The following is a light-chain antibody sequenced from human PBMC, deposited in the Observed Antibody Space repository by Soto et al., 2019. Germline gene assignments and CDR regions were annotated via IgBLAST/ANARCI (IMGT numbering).Light chain of an antibody. V-gene: IGKV4-1*01. Sequence: DIVMTQSPDSLAVSLGERATINCKSTQRVLFNPNNKNYLAWYQQKPGQPPKLLIYWASTRDSGVPDRFSGSGSGTDFTLTISSLQAEDVGVYYWQQYYSTPPTFGPGTNLAIQ. CDR2: WAS. J-gene: IGKJ2*01. CDR3: QQYYSTPPT. CDR1: QRVLFNPNNKNY.